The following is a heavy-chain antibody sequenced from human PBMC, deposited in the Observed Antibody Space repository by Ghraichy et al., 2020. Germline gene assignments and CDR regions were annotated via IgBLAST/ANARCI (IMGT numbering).Heavy chain of an antibody. Sequence: GGSLRLSCAASGFTFSSYAMSWVRQAPGKGLEWVSAIGGGGGSTYYADSVKGRFTISRDNSKNTLYLQMNSLTAEDTALYYCATRYNSWYYFDYWGQGTLVTVSS. CDR3: ATRYNSWYYFDY. CDR2: IGGGGGST. J-gene: IGHJ4*02. CDR1: GFTFSSYA. D-gene: IGHD6-13*01. V-gene: IGHV3-23*01.